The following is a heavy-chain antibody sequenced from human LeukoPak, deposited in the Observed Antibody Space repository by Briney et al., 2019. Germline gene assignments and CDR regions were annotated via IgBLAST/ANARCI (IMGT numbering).Heavy chain of an antibody. Sequence: SETLSLTCSVSGGSISSSNYYWGWIRQPPGKGLEWIGSIYYSGSTYSNSSLKSRLTISVDTSKNLFSLNLTSVTAADTAVYYCARVHSSGWSHFDIWGQGTLVTVSS. CDR1: GGSISSSNYY. J-gene: IGHJ4*02. CDR2: IYYSGST. CDR3: ARVHSSGWSHFDI. V-gene: IGHV4-39*07. D-gene: IGHD6-19*01.